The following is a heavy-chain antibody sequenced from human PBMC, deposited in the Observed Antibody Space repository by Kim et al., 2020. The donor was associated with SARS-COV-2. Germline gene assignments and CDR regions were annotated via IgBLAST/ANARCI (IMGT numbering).Heavy chain of an antibody. V-gene: IGHV3-30*18. CDR1: GFTFSSYG. Sequence: GGSLRLSCAASGFTFSSYGMHWVRQAPGKGLEWVAVISYDGSNKYYADSVKGRFTISRDNSKNTLYLQMNSLRAEDTAVYYCAKEGPSIATSFDYWGQGTLVTVSS. D-gene: IGHD6-6*01. CDR3: AKEGPSIATSFDY. J-gene: IGHJ4*02. CDR2: ISYDGSNK.